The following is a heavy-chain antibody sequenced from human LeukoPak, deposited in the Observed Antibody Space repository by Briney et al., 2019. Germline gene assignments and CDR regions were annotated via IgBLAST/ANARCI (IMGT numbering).Heavy chain of an antibody. Sequence: GRSLRLSWAASGFTFSSYAMHWVRQAPGKGLEWVAAVSYDGSDKYYADSVKGRFTISRDNSRNTLYLQMNSLRAEDTAVYYCARDSPTSWGSGWYYLEYWGQGTLVTVSS. CDR3: ARDSPTSWGSGWYYLEY. V-gene: IGHV3-30*04. D-gene: IGHD6-13*01. CDR2: VSYDGSDK. J-gene: IGHJ4*02. CDR1: GFTFSSYA.